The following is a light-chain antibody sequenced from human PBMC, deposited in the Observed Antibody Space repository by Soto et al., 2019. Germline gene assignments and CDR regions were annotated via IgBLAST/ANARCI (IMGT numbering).Light chain of an antibody. CDR1: QSVSSSY. CDR3: KQYGSSPAYT. J-gene: IGKJ2*01. V-gene: IGKV3-20*01. Sequence: EIVLTQSPGTLSLSPGERATLSCRASQSVSSSYLAWYQQKPGQAPRLLIYGASSRATGITDRFSGSGSGTDVSLTSSSLEPEDFAVYYCKQYGSSPAYTFGQGTKLEIK. CDR2: GAS.